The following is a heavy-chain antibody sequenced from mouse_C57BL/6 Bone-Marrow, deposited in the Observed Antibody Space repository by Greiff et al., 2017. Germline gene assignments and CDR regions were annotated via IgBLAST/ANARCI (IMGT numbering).Heavy chain of an antibody. CDR3: ARPGTEGYYYAMDY. J-gene: IGHJ4*01. V-gene: IGHV1-64*01. D-gene: IGHD4-1*01. CDR2: IHPNSGST. CDR1: GYTFTSYW. Sequence: QVHVKQSGAELVKPGASVKLSCKASGYTFTSYWMHWVKQRPGQGLEWIGMIHPNSGSTNYNEKFKSKATLTVDKSSRTAYMQLSSLTSEYSAVYYCARPGTEGYYYAMDYWGQGTSVTVSS.